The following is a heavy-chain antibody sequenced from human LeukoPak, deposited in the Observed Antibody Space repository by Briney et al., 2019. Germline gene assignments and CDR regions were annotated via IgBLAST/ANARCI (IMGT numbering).Heavy chain of an antibody. J-gene: IGHJ4*02. V-gene: IGHV3-7*04. Sequence: GGSLRLSCAASGFTFSSYWMSWVRQAPGKGLEWVANIKQDGSEKYYVDSVKGRFTISRDNSKNTLYLQMNSLRAEDTAVYYCARGKDTVVVPAAPEFDYWGQGTLVTVSS. CDR2: IKQDGSEK. CDR1: GFTFSSYW. D-gene: IGHD2-2*01. CDR3: ARGKDTVVVPAAPEFDY.